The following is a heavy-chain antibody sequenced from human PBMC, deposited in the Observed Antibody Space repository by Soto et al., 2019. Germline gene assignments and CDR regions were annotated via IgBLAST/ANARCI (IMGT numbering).Heavy chain of an antibody. Sequence: PGGSLRLSCAASGFTFTSYGMHWVRQAPGKGLEWVAVIEYDGSNENYADSVKGRFTISKDKSKNMLYLQMNSLRVEDTAVYYCARDQVEMATVTLGYWGQGTLVTVSS. CDR2: IEYDGSNE. D-gene: IGHD4-17*01. J-gene: IGHJ4*02. CDR1: GFTFTSYG. V-gene: IGHV3-30*03. CDR3: ARDQVEMATVTLGY.